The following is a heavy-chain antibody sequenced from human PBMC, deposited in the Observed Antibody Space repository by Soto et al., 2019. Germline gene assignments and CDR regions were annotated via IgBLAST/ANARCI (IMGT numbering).Heavy chain of an antibody. Sequence: QVQLQESGPGLVKPSQTLSLTCTVSGGSISSGDYYWSWIRQPPGKGLEWIGYIYYSGSTYYNPSLKSRVTISVDTSKNQFSLKLSSVTAADTAVYYCARAGKDYDYVWGSYRSIPGVSGMDVWGQGTTVTVSS. V-gene: IGHV4-30-4*01. CDR3: ARAGKDYDYVWGSYRSIPGVSGMDV. CDR1: GGSISSGDYY. J-gene: IGHJ6*02. CDR2: IYYSGST. D-gene: IGHD3-16*02.